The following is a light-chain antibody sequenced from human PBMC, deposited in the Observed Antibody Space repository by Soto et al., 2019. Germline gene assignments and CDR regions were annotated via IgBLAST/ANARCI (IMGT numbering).Light chain of an antibody. CDR3: QQSYSTPFT. V-gene: IGKV1-39*01. J-gene: IGKJ3*01. CDR1: QSISSY. Sequence: DIQMTQSPSSLSASVGDRVTITCRASQSISSYLNWYQQKPGKAPKLLIYAASSLQSGVPSRFSGSGSGTDXXXXXXXXXXXXXXTYYCQQSYSTPFTFGPGTKVDIK. CDR2: AAS.